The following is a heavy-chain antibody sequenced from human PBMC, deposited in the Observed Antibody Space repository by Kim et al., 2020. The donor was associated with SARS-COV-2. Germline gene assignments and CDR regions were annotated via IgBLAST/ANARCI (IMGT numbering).Heavy chain of an antibody. CDR2: ISYDGSNK. Sequence: GGSLRLSCAASGFTFSSYAMHWVRQAPGKGLEWVAVISYDGSNKYYADSVKGRFTISRDNSKNTLYLQMNSLRAEDTAVYYCASPAVAGHNYGMDVWGQGTTVTVSS. J-gene: IGHJ6*02. CDR1: GFTFSSYA. V-gene: IGHV3-30*04. CDR3: ASPAVAGHNYGMDV. D-gene: IGHD6-19*01.